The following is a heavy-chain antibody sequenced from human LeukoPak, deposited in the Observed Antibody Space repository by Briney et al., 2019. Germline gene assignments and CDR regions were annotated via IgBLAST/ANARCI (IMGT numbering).Heavy chain of an antibody. V-gene: IGHV3-30-3*01. D-gene: IGHD2-21*02. CDR2: ISYDGSNK. CDR3: ARDPLAYCGGDCYPSYYFDY. Sequence: PGGSLRLSCAASGFAFSSYAMHWVRQAPGKGLEWVAVISYDGSNKYYADSVKGRFTISRDNSKNTLYLQMNSLRAEDTAVYYCARDPLAYCGGDCYPSYYFDYWGQGTLVTVSS. CDR1: GFAFSSYA. J-gene: IGHJ4*02.